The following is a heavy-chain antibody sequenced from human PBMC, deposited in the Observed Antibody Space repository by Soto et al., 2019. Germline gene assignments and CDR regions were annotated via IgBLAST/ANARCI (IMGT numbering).Heavy chain of an antibody. CDR1: GYIFVNYG. D-gene: IGHD5-12*01. V-gene: IGHV1-18*01. CDR2: ISPYAGNT. CDR3: GTVDRSVSATPEDV. J-gene: IGHJ6*02. Sequence: QVQLLQSGDEVKKPGASVKVSCKASGYIFVNYGIAWVRQSPGQVLQWMGWISPYAGNTHSATKIQGRLTMTTTTSPSTAYMELGSLVSDDTAVYYCGTVDRSVSATPEDVWGQGTTVTVSS.